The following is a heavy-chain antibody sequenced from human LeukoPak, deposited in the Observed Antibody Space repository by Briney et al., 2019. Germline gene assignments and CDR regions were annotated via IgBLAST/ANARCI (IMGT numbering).Heavy chain of an antibody. CDR2: IIPILGIA. CDR1: GGTFSSYA. CDR3: ARGYYYGSGSYPDY. Sequence: SVKVSCKASGGTFSSYAISWVRQAPGQGHEWMGRIIPILGIANYAQKFQGRVTITADKSTSTAYMELSSLRSEDTAVYYCARGYYYGSGSYPDYWGQGTLVTVSS. J-gene: IGHJ4*02. D-gene: IGHD3-10*01. V-gene: IGHV1-69*04.